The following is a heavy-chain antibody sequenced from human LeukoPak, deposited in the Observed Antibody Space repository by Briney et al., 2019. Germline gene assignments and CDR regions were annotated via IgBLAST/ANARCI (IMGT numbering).Heavy chain of an antibody. D-gene: IGHD6-19*01. Sequence: GGSLRLSCAASGFTFSSYDMHWVRQAPGKGLEWVAFIRYDGCNKYYADSVKGRFTISRDNSKNTLYLQMNSLRAEDTAVYYCAKDPLYSVAGPPRYYGMDVWGQGTTVTVSS. J-gene: IGHJ6*02. CDR1: GFTFSSYD. V-gene: IGHV3-30*02. CDR3: AKDPLYSVAGPPRYYGMDV. CDR2: IRYDGCNK.